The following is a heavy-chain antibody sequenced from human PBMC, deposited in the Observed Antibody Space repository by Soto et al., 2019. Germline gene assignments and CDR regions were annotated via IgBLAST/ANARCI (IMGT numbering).Heavy chain of an antibody. CDR3: ARDSKSDDAFDI. J-gene: IGHJ3*02. CDR2: ISYSGST. V-gene: IGHV4-59*01. Sequence: SEPLSLTCTVSGGSISTYTWNWIRQSPGKGLEWIGYISYSGSTMSNPSLKSRVTISVDRSKNQLSLNLTSVTAADTAKYYCARDSKSDDAFDIWGLGTLVTVSS. CDR1: GGSISTYT.